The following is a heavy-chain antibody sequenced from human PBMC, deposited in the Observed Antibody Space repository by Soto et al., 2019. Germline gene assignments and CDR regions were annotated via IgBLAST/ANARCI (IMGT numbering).Heavy chain of an antibody. V-gene: IGHV4-30-2*01. D-gene: IGHD6-19*01. Sequence: QLQLQESGSGLVKPSQTLSLTCAVSGGSISSGGYSWSWIRQPPGKGLEWIGYIYHSGSTYYHPSLKTRVTISVHSSKNQFSLKLSSVTAADTAVYYCARAAGLGAVAVDYWCQGTLVTVSS. CDR3: ARAAGLGAVAVDY. J-gene: IGHJ4*02. CDR1: GGSISSGGYS. CDR2: IYHSGST.